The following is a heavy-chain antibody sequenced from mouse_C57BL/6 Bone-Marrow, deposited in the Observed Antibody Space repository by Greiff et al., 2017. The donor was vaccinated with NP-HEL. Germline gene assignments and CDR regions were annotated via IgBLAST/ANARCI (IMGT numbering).Heavy chain of an antibody. D-gene: IGHD1-1*01. V-gene: IGHV1-81*01. Sequence: VQLQESGAELARPGASVKLSCKASGYTFTSYGISWVKQRTGQGLEWIGEIYPRSGNTYYNEKFKGKATLTADQSSSTAYMELRSLTSEDSAVYFCARYGSSPYYYAMDYWGQGTSVTVSS. CDR2: IYPRSGNT. CDR1: GYTFTSYG. J-gene: IGHJ4*01. CDR3: ARYGSSPYYYAMDY.